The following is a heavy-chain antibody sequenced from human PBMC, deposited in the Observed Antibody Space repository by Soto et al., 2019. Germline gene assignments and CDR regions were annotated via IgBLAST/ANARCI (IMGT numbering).Heavy chain of an antibody. V-gene: IGHV3-48*01. CDR2: ISSSSSTI. Sequence: EVQLVESGGGLVQPGGSLRLSCAASGFTFSSYSMNWVRQAPGKGLEWVSYISSSSSTIYYADSVKGRFTISRDNAKSSLHLQMNSLRAEDTAVYYCARGDATDAFDIWGQGTMVTLSS. CDR3: ARGDATDAFDI. J-gene: IGHJ3*02. CDR1: GFTFSSYS.